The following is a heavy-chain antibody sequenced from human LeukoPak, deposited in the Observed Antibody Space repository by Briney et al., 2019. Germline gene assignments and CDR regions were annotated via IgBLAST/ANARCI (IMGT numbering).Heavy chain of an antibody. CDR3: ARTYNPDY. CDR1: GFIFSSTG. V-gene: IGHV3-30*02. D-gene: IGHD1-14*01. Sequence: PGGSLRLSCTASGFIFSSTGMHWVRQASGKGLEWVSYIRYDGNNKYYGDSVKGRLTVSRDSSKNTLYLQMNSLRVEDTAVYYCARTYNPDYWGQGTLVTVSS. CDR2: IRYDGNNK. J-gene: IGHJ4*02.